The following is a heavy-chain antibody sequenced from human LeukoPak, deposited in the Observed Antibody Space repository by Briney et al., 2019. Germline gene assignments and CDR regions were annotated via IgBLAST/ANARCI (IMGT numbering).Heavy chain of an antibody. V-gene: IGHV3-23*01. D-gene: IGHD6-19*01. J-gene: IGHJ4*02. CDR1: GFNFRDYA. CDR3: AKDPEPEYSSGWYN. CDR2: ISGSGGST. Sequence: PGGSLRLSCAGSGFNFRDYAISWVRQAPGKGLEWVSAISGSGGSTYYADSVKGRFTISRDNSKNTLYLQMNSLRAEDTAVYYCAKDPEPEYSSGWYNWGQGTLVTVSS.